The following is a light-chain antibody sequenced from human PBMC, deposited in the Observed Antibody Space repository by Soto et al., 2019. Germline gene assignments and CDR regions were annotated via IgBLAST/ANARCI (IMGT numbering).Light chain of an antibody. J-gene: IGKJ1*01. CDR2: GAS. V-gene: IGKV3-20*01. CDR1: QSVSSSS. Sequence: EIVLTQSPGTLSLSPGGRATLSCRASQSVSSSSLAWYQQKPGQTPRLLIYGASNRATGIPDRFSGSGSGTDFTLTISRLEPEDSAVYYCQPYGTSPPMWTFGQGTKVEIK. CDR3: QPYGTSPPMWT.